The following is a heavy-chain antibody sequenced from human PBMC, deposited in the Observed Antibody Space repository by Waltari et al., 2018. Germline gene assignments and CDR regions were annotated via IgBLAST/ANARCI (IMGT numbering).Heavy chain of an antibody. CDR3: ATHKLGISQHYYHMGA. CDR2: IIPIVGIP. J-gene: IGHJ6*03. CDR1: GGPFGGYG. Sequence: VQLVQSGAEVRTPGSSVKVSCKASGGPFGGYGISWVRLVPGQRLEWLGVIIPIVGIPDYSQKFQDRLTITADESTSTAYMELSSLTSEDTAIYFCATHKLGISQHYYHMGAWGKGTTVTISS. V-gene: IGHV1-69*12. D-gene: IGHD3-3*02.